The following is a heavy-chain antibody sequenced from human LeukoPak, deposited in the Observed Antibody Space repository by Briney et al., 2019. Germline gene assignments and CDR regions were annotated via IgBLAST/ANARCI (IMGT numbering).Heavy chain of an antibody. Sequence: GGSLRLSCAASGFTFTSYAMAWVRQAPGEGMEWVSVITGGGEYTYVADSVKGRFTISRDNSKNTLYLQMNSLRAEDTAVYYCAKGTSEYCNGVKCYPFDYWGQGTLVTVSS. CDR2: ITGGGEYT. CDR1: GFTFTSYA. CDR3: AKGTSEYCNGVKCYPFDY. J-gene: IGHJ4*02. V-gene: IGHV3-23*01. D-gene: IGHD2-15*01.